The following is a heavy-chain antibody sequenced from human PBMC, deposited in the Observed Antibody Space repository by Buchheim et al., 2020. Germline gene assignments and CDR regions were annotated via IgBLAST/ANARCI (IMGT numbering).Heavy chain of an antibody. V-gene: IGHV3-74*01. CDR3: ALFQYDYLWGTYG. Sequence: EVQVVESGGGLVQPGGSLRLSCAASGFTFSSHWMHWVRQAPGKGLVWVSRINSDGTIINYADSVRGRFTISRDNAKNTLYLQMNSLRAEDTAVYYSALFQYDYLWGTYGWGQGTL. CDR1: GFTFSSHW. J-gene: IGHJ4*02. CDR2: INSDGTII. D-gene: IGHD3-16*01.